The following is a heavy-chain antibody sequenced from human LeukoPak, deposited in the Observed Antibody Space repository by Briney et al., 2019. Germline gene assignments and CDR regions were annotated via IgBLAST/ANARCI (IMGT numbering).Heavy chain of an antibody. CDR3: AKTLWGLTLLSSDH. J-gene: IGHJ4*02. V-gene: IGHV3-30*04. CDR2: ISYDGSNK. Sequence: PGGSLRLSCAASGFTFSSYAMHWVRQAPGKGLEWVAVISYDGSNKYYADSVKGRFTISRDNSKNTLYLHMNSLRAEDTAVYYCAKTLWGLTLLSSDHWGQGTLVTVSS. D-gene: IGHD2-21*02. CDR1: GFTFSSYA.